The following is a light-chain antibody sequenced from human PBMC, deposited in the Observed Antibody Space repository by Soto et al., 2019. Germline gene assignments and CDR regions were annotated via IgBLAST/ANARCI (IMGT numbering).Light chain of an antibody. CDR3: SSFSSSSTPYV. J-gene: IGLJ1*01. CDR2: EVN. V-gene: IGLV2-14*01. Sequence: QSALTQPASVSGSPGQSSTISCTGTSTDVGGYKYVSWYQQHPGTAPKLMIFEVNGRPSGVSDRFSGSKSGNTASLTISGLQPEDEADYYCSSFSSSSTPYVFGTGTKVTVL. CDR1: STDVGGYKY.